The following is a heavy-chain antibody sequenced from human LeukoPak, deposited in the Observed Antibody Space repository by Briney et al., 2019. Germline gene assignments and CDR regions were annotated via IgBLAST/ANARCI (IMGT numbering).Heavy chain of an antibody. V-gene: IGHV1-18*04. D-gene: IGHD3-16*01. CDR1: GYTFTSYG. J-gene: IGHJ5*02. CDR2: ISAYNGNT. Sequence: ASVNVSCKASGYTFTSYGISWVRQAPGQGLEWMGWISAYNGNTNYAQKLQGRVTMTTDTSTSTAYMELRSLRSDDTAVYYCARDNLNWGWFDPWGQGTLVTVSS. CDR3: ARDNLNWGWFDP.